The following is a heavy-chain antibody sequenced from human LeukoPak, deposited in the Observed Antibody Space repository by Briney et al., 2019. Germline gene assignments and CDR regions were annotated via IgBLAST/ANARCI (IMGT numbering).Heavy chain of an antibody. CDR1: GFTFSTYT. V-gene: IGHV3-23*01. CDR3: VKDFGGNLGGPGY. D-gene: IGHD3-10*01. J-gene: IGHJ4*02. Sequence: PGGSLRLSCAASGFTFSTYTMAWVRQAPGGGLEWVSGIGGDGGGGTYYADSVKGRFAISRDNSKSTLYLQMNSLRVEDTAVYYCVKDFGGNLGGPGYWGRGTLVTVSS. CDR2: IGGDGGGGT.